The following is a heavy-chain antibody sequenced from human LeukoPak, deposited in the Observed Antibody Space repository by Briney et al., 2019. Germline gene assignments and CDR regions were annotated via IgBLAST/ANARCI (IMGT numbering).Heavy chain of an antibody. CDR2: IIPIFGTA. CDR1: GGTFTIYA. V-gene: IGHV1-69*13. D-gene: IGHD5-24*01. J-gene: IGHJ4*02. CDR3: ARAIGDGYNYLDY. Sequence: SVKVSCKASGGTFTIYAISWVRQAPGQGLEWMGGIIPIFGTANYAQKFQGRVTITADESTRTAYMELSSLRSEDTAVYYCARAIGDGYNYLDYWGQGTLVTVS.